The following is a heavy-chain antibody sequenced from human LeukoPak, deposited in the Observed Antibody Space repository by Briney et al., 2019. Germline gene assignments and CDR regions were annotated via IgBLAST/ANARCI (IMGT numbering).Heavy chain of an antibody. V-gene: IGHV1-69*02. CDR3: ARAPSSHSSGWYGVDY. J-gene: IGHJ4*02. Sequence: GASVKVSCKASGGTFSSYTISWVRQAPGQGLEWMGRIIPILGIASYAQKFQGRVTITADKSTSTAYMELSSLRSEDTAVYFCARAPSSHSSGWYGVDYWGQGTLVTVSS. CDR1: GGTFSSYT. CDR2: IIPILGIA. D-gene: IGHD6-19*01.